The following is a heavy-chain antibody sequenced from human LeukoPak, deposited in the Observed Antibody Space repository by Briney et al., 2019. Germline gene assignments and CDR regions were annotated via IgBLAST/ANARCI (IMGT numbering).Heavy chain of an antibody. CDR2: IYYSGST. D-gene: IGHD5-24*01. Sequence: ASETLSLTCTVSGGSISSYYWSWIRQPPGKGLEWIGYIYYSGSTNYNPSLKSRVTISVDTSKNQFSLKLSSVTAADTAVYYCARGAEMATMGSIGWFDPWGQGTLVTVSS. CDR1: GGSISSYY. CDR3: ARGAEMATMGSIGWFDP. V-gene: IGHV4-59*01. J-gene: IGHJ5*02.